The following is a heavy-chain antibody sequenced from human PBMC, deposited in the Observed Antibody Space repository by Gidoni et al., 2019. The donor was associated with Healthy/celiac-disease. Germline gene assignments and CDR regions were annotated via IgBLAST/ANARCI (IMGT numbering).Heavy chain of an antibody. CDR3: ARYQSVGATEGWFDP. V-gene: IGHV3-30*03. J-gene: IGHJ5*02. CDR2: ISYDGSNK. CDR1: GFTFSRYG. D-gene: IGHD1-26*01. Sequence: QVQLVESGGGVVQPGRSLRLSCAASGFTFSRYGMHWVRQAPGKGLEWVAVISYDGSNKYYADSVKGRFTISRDNSKNTLYLQMNSLRAEDTAVYYCARYQSVGATEGWFDPWGQGTLVTVSS.